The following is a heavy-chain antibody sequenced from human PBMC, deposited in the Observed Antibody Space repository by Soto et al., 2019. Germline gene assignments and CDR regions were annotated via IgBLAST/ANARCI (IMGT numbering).Heavy chain of an antibody. D-gene: IGHD3-3*01. CDR2: IIPILGIA. CDR1: GGTFSSYT. CDR3: AISTQLNYGSGSEAPDY. J-gene: IGHJ4*02. Sequence: ASVKVSCKASGGTFSSYTISWVRQAPGQGLEWTGRIIPILGIANYAQKFQGRVTITADKSTSTAYMELSSLRSEDTAVYYCAISTQLNYGSGSEAPDYWDQGTLVTFSS. V-gene: IGHV1-69*02.